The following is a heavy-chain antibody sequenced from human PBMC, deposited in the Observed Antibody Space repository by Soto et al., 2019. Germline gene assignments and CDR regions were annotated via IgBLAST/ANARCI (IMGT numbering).Heavy chain of an antibody. J-gene: IGHJ5*02. V-gene: IGHV5-51*01. CDR3: ARQSRGLVVPAAISWFDP. CDR2: IYPGDSDT. Sequence: GESLKISCKGSGYSFTSYWIGWVRQMPGKGLEWMGIIYPGDSDTRYSPSFQGQVTISADKSTSTAYLQWSSLKASDTAMYYCARQSRGLVVPAAISWFDPWGQGTLVTVSS. CDR1: GYSFTSYW. D-gene: IGHD2-2*01.